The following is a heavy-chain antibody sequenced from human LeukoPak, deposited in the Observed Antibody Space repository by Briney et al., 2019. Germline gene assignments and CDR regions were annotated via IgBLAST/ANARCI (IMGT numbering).Heavy chain of an antibody. D-gene: IGHD6-6*01. CDR2: ISGNSDTI. V-gene: IGHV3-48*04. Sequence: GGSLRLSCAASGFTLSNYAMNWVRQPPGKGLEWVSYISGNSDTIYYAQSLKGRSTISRDNAKNSLYLQVSGLRAEDTAVYYCARVLVPPYVSTWYSAFDLWGQGALITVSS. CDR3: ARVLVPPYVSTWYSAFDL. J-gene: IGHJ4*02. CDR1: GFTLSNYA.